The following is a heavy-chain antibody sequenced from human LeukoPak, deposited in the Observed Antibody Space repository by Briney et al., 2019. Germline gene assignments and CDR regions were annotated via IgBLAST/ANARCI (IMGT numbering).Heavy chain of an antibody. V-gene: IGHV1-18*01. D-gene: IGHD6-13*01. CDR3: ARGHPYSNNRFDP. Sequence: AASVKVSCKASGYTFTSYGISWVRQAPGQGLEWMGWISTYNGNTNYAQKLQGRVTMTTDTSTNTAYMELRSLTSDDTAVYYCARGHPYSNNRFDPWGQGTLITVSS. CDR1: GYTFTSYG. CDR2: ISTYNGNT. J-gene: IGHJ5*02.